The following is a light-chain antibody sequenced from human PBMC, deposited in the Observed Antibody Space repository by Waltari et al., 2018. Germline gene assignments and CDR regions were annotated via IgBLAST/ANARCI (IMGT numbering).Light chain of an antibody. CDR2: GAS. CDR1: QSVSSSY. J-gene: IGKJ2*01. Sequence: EIVLTQSPGTLSLSPGERATLSCRASQSVSSSYLAWYQQKPVQAPRLLIYGASSRATGIPDRFSGSGSGTDFTLTISRLEPEDFAVYYCQQYGSSPVTFGQGTKLEIK. V-gene: IGKV3-20*01. CDR3: QQYGSSPVT.